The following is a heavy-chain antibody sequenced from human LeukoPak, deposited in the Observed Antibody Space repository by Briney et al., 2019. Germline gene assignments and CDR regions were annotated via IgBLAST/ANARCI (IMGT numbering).Heavy chain of an antibody. CDR1: GYTFTSYG. Sequence: GASVKVSCKASGYTFTSYGISWVRQAPGQGLEWMGWISAYNSNTNYAQKLQGRVTMTTDASTSTAYMELRSLRSDDTAVYYCARASHYYYYYGMDVWGQGTTVTVSS. J-gene: IGHJ6*02. CDR2: ISAYNSNT. CDR3: ARASHYYYYYGMDV. V-gene: IGHV1-18*01.